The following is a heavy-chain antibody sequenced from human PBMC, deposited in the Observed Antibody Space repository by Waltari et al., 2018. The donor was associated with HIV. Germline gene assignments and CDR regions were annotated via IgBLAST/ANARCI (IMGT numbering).Heavy chain of an antibody. V-gene: IGHV4-34*01. CDR1: GGSFSGYY. J-gene: IGHJ6*02. CDR3: ARGLSQNDFWSGYYSYYYYYGMDV. D-gene: IGHD3-3*01. Sequence: QVQLQQWGAGLLKPSETLSLTCAVYGGSFSGYYWSWIRQPPGKVLEWIGEINHSGSTNHNPSLKSRVTISVDTAKNQFSLKLSSGTAADTAVYYCARGLSQNDFWSGYYSYYYYYGMDVWGQGTTVTVSS. CDR2: INHSGST.